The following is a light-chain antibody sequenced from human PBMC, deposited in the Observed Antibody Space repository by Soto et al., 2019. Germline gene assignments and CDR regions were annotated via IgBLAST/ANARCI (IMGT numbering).Light chain of an antibody. V-gene: IGLV2-14*01. CDR2: EVR. Sequence: QSVLSQPASVSLSPGQSITISCTGTSSDIGIYNFVSWYQQHPGKAPKLIIYEVRYRPSGVSDRFSGSKSDNTAFLSISGLQAEDEGDYYCSSYTSSSSYVFGTGTKVTVL. CDR1: SSDIGIYNF. CDR3: SSYTSSSSYV. J-gene: IGLJ1*01.